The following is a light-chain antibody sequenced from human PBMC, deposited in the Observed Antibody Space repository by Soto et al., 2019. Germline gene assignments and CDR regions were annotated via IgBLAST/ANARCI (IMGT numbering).Light chain of an antibody. CDR1: QSISSW. CDR2: KAS. V-gene: IGKV1-5*03. CDR3: QQYNSYWGYT. J-gene: IGKJ2*01. Sequence: DIQMTQSPSTLSASVGDRVTITCRSSQSISSWLAWYQQKPGKSPKLLIYKASSLESGVPSRFSGSGSGTEFTLTISSLQPDDFATSYCQQYNSYWGYTFGQGTKLEIK.